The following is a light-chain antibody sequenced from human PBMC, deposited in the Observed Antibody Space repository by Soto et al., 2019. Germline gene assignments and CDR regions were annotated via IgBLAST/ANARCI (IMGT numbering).Light chain of an antibody. CDR3: QQYGSSPVT. CDR2: GAS. V-gene: IGKV3-20*01. Sequence: EVVLTQSRSTLAVSPCDRATLSRSAGQSVSISYLAWYQQKPGQAPRLLIYGASSRATGIPDRFSGSGSGTDFTLTISRLEPEDFAVYYCQQYGSSPVTFGQGTKVDIK. J-gene: IGKJ1*01. CDR1: QSVSISY.